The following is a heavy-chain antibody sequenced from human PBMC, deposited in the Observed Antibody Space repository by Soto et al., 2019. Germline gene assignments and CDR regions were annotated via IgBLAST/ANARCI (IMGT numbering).Heavy chain of an antibody. V-gene: IGHV1-69*15. CDR1: GGTFSNYA. CDR2: IIPIFGSA. CDR3: ARDGGKDGYFGNWFDP. J-gene: IGHJ5*02. Sequence: QVQLVQSGAEVKKPGSSVKVSCKASGGTFSNYAITWVRQAPGQGLEWLGRIIPIFGSANFAQKFQGRVKLTADESTTTAYMELSNLRSDVTAVYYCARDGGKDGYFGNWFDPWGQGTLVTVSS. D-gene: IGHD5-12*01.